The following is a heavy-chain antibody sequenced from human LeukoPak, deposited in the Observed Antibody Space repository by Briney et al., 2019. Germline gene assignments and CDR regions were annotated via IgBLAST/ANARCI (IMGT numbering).Heavy chain of an antibody. V-gene: IGHV4-39*02. J-gene: IGHJ1*01. CDR2: IYYSGNT. CDR1: GGSISSSSYY. CDR3: ARLIRAVSDH. Sequence: SETLSLTCTVSGGSISSSSYYWGWIRQSPGKGLEWLGSIYYSGNTYFNPSLQNRVTMSVVTSKNHFSLKLTSVPAARTAVYYCARLIRAVSDHWGQGTLVTVSS. D-gene: IGHD4-11*01.